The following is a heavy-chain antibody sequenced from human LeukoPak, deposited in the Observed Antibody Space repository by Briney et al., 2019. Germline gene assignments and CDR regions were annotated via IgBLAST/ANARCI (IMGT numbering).Heavy chain of an antibody. D-gene: IGHD7-27*01. CDR2: ISGSGGST. V-gene: IGHV3-23*01. CDR1: GFTFSRYG. Sequence: PGRSLRLSCAASGFTFSRYGMHWVRQAPGKGLEWVSVISGSGGSTYYADSVKGRFTISRDNSKNTLYLQMNSLRAEDTAVYYCAKAGNWAFDYWGQGTLVTVSS. J-gene: IGHJ4*02. CDR3: AKAGNWAFDY.